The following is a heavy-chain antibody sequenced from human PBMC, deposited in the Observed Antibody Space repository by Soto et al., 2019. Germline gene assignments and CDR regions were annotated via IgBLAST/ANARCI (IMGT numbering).Heavy chain of an antibody. D-gene: IGHD3-3*01. V-gene: IGHV1-2*02. CDR1: GYPVTAYY. CDR2: INPATGAA. Sequence: QLHLVQSGAVVKKPGASVTVSCSASGYPVTAYYMHWVRQAPGRGLEWMGGINPATGAAKYTQTFQGRATMTTDTSPSTAFMELRGLPSEDTAVFYCARGGGVGVAGSAAFDMWGQGTVVTVSS. J-gene: IGHJ3*02. CDR3: ARGGGVGVAGSAAFDM.